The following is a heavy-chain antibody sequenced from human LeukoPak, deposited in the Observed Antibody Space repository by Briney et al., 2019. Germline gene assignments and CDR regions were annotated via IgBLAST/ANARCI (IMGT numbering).Heavy chain of an antibody. V-gene: IGHV4-4*02. CDR1: GGSIKSNNW. Sequence: SETLSLTCAVSGGSIKSNNWWSWVRQPPGKGLEWIGEIYHSGSTNYNPSLESRVTVSVDKSKNQFSLDLSSVTAADTAVYYCARARPFGYCSGGSCYSSDYWGQGTLVTVSS. D-gene: IGHD2-15*01. J-gene: IGHJ4*02. CDR3: ARARPFGYCSGGSCYSSDY. CDR2: IYHSGST.